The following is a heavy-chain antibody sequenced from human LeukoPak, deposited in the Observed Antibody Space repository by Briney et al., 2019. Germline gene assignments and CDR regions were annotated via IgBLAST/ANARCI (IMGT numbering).Heavy chain of an antibody. CDR1: GCTFSSYD. J-gene: IGHJ4*02. Sequence: SVKVSCKASGCTFSSYDISWVRQAPGQGLEWMGGIIPNFGTANYEQKFQGRVTITADESTSTAYMELSSLRSEDTAVYYCARGGPLRFLEWLSFWGQGTLVTVSS. D-gene: IGHD3-3*01. CDR2: IIPNFGTA. V-gene: IGHV1-69*13. CDR3: ARGGPLRFLEWLSF.